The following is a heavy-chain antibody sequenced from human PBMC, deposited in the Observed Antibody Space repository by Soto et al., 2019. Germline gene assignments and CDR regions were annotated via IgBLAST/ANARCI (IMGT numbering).Heavy chain of an antibody. J-gene: IGHJ4*02. CDR2: ISNDGSNK. Sequence: GGSLRLSCAASGFTFSSYGMHWVRQAPGKGLEWVAVISNDGSNKYYADSVKGRFTISRDNSKNTLYLQMNSLRAEDTAVYYCAKIPPGYSYGYFYFDYWGQGTLVTVSS. CDR3: AKIPPGYSYGYFYFDY. CDR1: GFTFSSYG. V-gene: IGHV3-30*18. D-gene: IGHD5-18*01.